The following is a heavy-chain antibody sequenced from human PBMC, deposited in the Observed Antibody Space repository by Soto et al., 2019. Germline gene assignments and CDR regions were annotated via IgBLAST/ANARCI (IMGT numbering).Heavy chain of an antibody. CDR1: GGSISSGGYH. J-gene: IGHJ4*02. D-gene: IGHD6-6*01. Sequence: SSETLSLTCTVSGGSISSGGYHWIWIRQHPGKGLEWIGYIYYSGSTYYNPSLKSRVTISVDTSKNQFSLKLSSVTAADTAVYYCACASPKQLVFHYWGQGTLVTVSS. V-gene: IGHV4-31*03. CDR2: IYYSGST. CDR3: ACASPKQLVFHY.